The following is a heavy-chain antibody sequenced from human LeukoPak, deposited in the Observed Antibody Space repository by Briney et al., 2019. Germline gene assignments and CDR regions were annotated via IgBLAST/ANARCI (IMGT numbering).Heavy chain of an antibody. J-gene: IGHJ5*02. Sequence: SETLSLTCAVYGGSFSGYYWGWIRQPPGQGLEWIGRIYYRGNTYYNPSLKSPVTISIDTSKNQFSLRLISVTAADTAVYYCARDQLYCSSSSCRNLGWFDPWGQGTLVTVSS. CDR2: IYYRGNT. CDR1: GGSFSGYY. V-gene: IGHV4-34*01. D-gene: IGHD2-2*01. CDR3: ARDQLYCSSSSCRNLGWFDP.